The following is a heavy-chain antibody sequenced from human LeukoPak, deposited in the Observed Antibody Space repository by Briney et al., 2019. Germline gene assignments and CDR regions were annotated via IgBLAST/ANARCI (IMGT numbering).Heavy chain of an antibody. Sequence: PSETLSLTCTVSGVSISSYYWSWIRQPPGKGLEWIGRIHSSGSTNYHPSLRSRVTMSVDTSKNQISLRLSSVTAADTAIYYCARLTGNYFYFAYWGQGTLVTVSS. CDR2: IHSSGST. J-gene: IGHJ4*02. CDR3: ARLTGNYFYFAY. CDR1: GVSISSYY. D-gene: IGHD7-27*01. V-gene: IGHV4-4*07.